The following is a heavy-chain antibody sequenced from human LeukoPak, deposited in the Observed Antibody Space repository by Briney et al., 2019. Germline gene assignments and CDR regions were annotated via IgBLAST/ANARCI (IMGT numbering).Heavy chain of an antibody. V-gene: IGHV3-49*04. Sequence: GGSLRLSCTASGFTFGDYAMSWVRQAPGKGLEWVGFIRSKAYGGTTEYAASVKGRFTISRDDSKSIAYLQMNSLKTEDTAVYYCTRVYRPGKAAAEYYWGQGTLVTVSS. J-gene: IGHJ4*02. CDR3: TRVYRPGKAAAEYY. D-gene: IGHD6-13*01. CDR2: IRSKAYGGTT. CDR1: GFTFGDYA.